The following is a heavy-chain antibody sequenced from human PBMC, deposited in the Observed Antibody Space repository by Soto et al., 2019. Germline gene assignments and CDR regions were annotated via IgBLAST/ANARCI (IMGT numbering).Heavy chain of an antibody. V-gene: IGHV3-30*19. CDR2: IWYDGSNK. D-gene: IGHD6-6*01. CDR1: GFTFSSYG. J-gene: IGHJ4*02. Sequence: GGSLRLSCAASGFTFSSYGMHWARQAPGKGLEWVAVIWYDGSNKYYADSVKGRFTISRDNSKNTLYLQMNSLRAEDTAVYYCAREGIAARPFDYWGQGTLVTVSS. CDR3: AREGIAARPFDY.